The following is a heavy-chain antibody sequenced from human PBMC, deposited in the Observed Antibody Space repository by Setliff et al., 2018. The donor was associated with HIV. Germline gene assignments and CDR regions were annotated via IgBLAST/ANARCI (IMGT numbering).Heavy chain of an antibody. CDR1: GYTFTTYY. V-gene: IGHV1-46*01. D-gene: IGHD7-27*01. Sequence: PSVKVSCKASGYTFTTYYMHWVRQAPGQGLEWMAVINPSVGSTNFAQMFQGRVTMTRDTSTSTVYMELSSLRSEDTAVYYCARDPLDGDGPFDYWGQGTLVTVSS. CDR2: INPSVGST. CDR3: ARDPLDGDGPFDY. J-gene: IGHJ4*02.